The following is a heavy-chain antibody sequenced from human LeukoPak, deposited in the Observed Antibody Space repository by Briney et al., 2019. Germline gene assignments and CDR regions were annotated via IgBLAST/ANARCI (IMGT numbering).Heavy chain of an antibody. Sequence: PGGSLRLSCAGSGFTFSSYWMSWVRQAPGKGLEWMAFIRYDGSNKYYADSVKGRFTISRDNSKNTLYLQMNSLRAEDTAVYYCAKSADYGYTTHFDYWGQGTLVTVSS. V-gene: IGHV3-30*02. J-gene: IGHJ4*02. CDR1: GFTFSSYW. D-gene: IGHD5-18*01. CDR3: AKSADYGYTTHFDY. CDR2: IRYDGSNK.